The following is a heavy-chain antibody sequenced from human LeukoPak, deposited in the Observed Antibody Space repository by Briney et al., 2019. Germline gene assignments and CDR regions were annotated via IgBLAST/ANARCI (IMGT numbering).Heavy chain of an antibody. V-gene: IGHV4-59*01. CDR3: ARSQVLMRTFEY. J-gene: IGHJ4*02. Sequence: PSETLSLTCTVSGDSISPYYWSWIRQPPGKGLEWIGYIYYYGSTNYNPSIKSRVTMSVDTAKNQVSLNLSSVTAADTAVYYCARSQVLMRTFEYWGQGTLVTVSS. CDR2: IYYYGST. CDR1: GDSISPYY. D-gene: IGHD3-16*01.